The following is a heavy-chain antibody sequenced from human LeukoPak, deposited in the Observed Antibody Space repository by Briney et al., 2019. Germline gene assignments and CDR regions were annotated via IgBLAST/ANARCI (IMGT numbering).Heavy chain of an antibody. J-gene: IGHJ5*02. CDR2: ISAYNGNT. CDR3: ARTYSGSWNPINWFNP. V-gene: IGHV1-18*01. D-gene: IGHD6-13*01. Sequence: ASVKVSCKASGYTFTSYGISWVRQAPGQGLEWMGWISAYNGNTNYAQKLQGRVTMTTDTSASTAYMELRSLRSDDTAVYYCARTYSGSWNPINWFNPWGQGTLVTVSS. CDR1: GYTFTSYG.